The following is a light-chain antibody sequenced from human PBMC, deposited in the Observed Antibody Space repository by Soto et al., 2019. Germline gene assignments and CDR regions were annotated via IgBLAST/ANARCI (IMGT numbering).Light chain of an antibody. Sequence: DIQMTQSPSSLSAPVGDRVTITCRASQSISSYLNWYQQKPGKAPKLLIYAASSLKSGVPARFSGSGSGTEFTLTISSLQPDDFATYYCQQYNTYSTFGQGTRLEIK. CDR2: AAS. CDR1: QSISSY. CDR3: QQYNTYST. V-gene: IGKV1-39*01. J-gene: IGKJ5*01.